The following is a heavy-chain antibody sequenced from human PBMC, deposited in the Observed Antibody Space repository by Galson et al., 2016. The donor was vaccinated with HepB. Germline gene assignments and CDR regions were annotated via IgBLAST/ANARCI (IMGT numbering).Heavy chain of an antibody. D-gene: IGHD2-15*01. J-gene: IGHJ2*01. CDR1: GFSFRSYA. V-gene: IGHV3-30*04. CDR2: IFNDGSEQ. Sequence: SLRLSCAASGFSFRSYAMHWVRQAPGKGLEWVAIIFNDGSEQLYADSVQGRITLSRVNSKKMFYLEMNSLRPEDTAIYYCARDKGGQYFDLWGRGTLVSVSS. CDR3: ARDKGGQYFDL.